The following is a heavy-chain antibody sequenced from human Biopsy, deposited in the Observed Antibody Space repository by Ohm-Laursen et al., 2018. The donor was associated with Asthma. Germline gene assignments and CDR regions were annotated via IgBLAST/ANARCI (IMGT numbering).Heavy chain of an antibody. CDR1: EGTFNTYV. J-gene: IGHJ4*02. CDR2: INSVFGTT. V-gene: IGHV1-69*01. D-gene: IGHD2-2*01. CDR3: ARKAGSCISRTCYSLDF. Sequence: SSVKVSCKSLEGTFNTYVIGWVRQAPGQGLEWMGGINSVFGTTTYTQKFQDRVTITADDSTSTVYMELSSLRSEDTAVYYCARKAGSCISRTCYSLDFWGQGTLVTVSS.